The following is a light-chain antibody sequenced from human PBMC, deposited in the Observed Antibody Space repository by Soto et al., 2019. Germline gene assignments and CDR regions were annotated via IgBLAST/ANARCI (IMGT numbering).Light chain of an antibody. CDR2: GVS. V-gene: IGLV2-23*02. Sequence: QSALTQPASVSGSPGQSITISCTGTRSDVGSYNLVSWYQQHPGKAPKLMIYGVSKRPSGVSDRFSGSKSGDTASLTISGLQAEDEADYYCCSYAGVNTFYVFGTGTKVTVL. CDR3: CSYAGVNTFYV. CDR1: RSDVGSYNL. J-gene: IGLJ1*01.